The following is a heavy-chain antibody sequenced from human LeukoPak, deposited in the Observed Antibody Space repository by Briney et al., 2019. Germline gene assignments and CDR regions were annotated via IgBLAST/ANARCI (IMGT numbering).Heavy chain of an antibody. CDR2: IHSDGSST. CDR3: ARANTAMGEHY. Sequence: PGGSLRLSCAASGFTFSSYWMHWVRQAPGKGLVWVSRIHSDGSSTSYADSVKGRFTISRDNSKNTLYLQMNSLRAEDTAVYYCARANTAMGEHYWGQGTLVTVSS. V-gene: IGHV3-74*01. J-gene: IGHJ4*02. D-gene: IGHD5-18*01. CDR1: GFTFSSYW.